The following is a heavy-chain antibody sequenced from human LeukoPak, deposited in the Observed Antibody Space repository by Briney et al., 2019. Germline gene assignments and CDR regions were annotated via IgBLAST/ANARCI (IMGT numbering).Heavy chain of an antibody. CDR3: ASEYYDFWSGYGEDYYGMDV. CDR2: ISYDGSNK. V-gene: IGHV3-30-3*01. D-gene: IGHD3-3*01. Sequence: PGGSLRLSCAASGFTFSSYAMHWVRQAPGKGLEWVAVISYDGSNKYYADSVKGRFTISRDNSKNTLYLQMNSLRAEDTAVYYCASEYYDFWSGYGEDYYGMDVWGQGTTVTVSS. CDR1: GFTFSSYA. J-gene: IGHJ6*02.